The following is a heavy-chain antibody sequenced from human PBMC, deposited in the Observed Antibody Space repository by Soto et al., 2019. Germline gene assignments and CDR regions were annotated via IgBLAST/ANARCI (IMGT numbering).Heavy chain of an antibody. CDR2: INPNSGGT. CDR3: ARGGTMVRGLFYYYYGMDV. Sequence: ASVKVSCKASGYTFTGYYMPWVRQAPGQGLEWMVCINPNSGGTNYAQKFQGRVTMTRDTSISTAYMELSRLRSDDTAVYYCARGGTMVRGLFYYYYGMDVWGQGTTVTVSS. J-gene: IGHJ6*02. CDR1: GYTFTGYY. D-gene: IGHD3-10*01. V-gene: IGHV1-2*02.